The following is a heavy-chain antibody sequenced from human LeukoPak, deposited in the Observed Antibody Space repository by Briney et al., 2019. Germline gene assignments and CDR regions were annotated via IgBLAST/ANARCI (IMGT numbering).Heavy chain of an antibody. CDR1: GYTFTTYG. V-gene: IGHV1-18*01. D-gene: IGHD2-2*01. Sequence: ASVKVSCKASGYTFTTYGVTWVRQAPGQGLEWMGWINTYSGNTNYAQELQGRVTMTTDTSTSTAYMELRSLRSDDTAVYYCARWGNGYCSSTSCYAFDIRGQGTMVTVSS. CDR2: INTYSGNT. J-gene: IGHJ3*02. CDR3: ARWGNGYCSSTSCYAFDI.